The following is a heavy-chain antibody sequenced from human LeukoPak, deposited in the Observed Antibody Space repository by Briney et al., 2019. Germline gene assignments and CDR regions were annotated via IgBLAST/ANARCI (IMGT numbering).Heavy chain of an antibody. J-gene: IGHJ6*03. D-gene: IGHD6-6*01. CDR1: GGSITTSY. Sequence: SETLSLTCTVSGGSITTSYWSWIRQPPGKGLEWIGYIYYSGSTNYNPSLKSRVTISVDTSKNQFSLKLSSVTAADTAVYYCARSGQLVHGYYYMDVWGKGTTVTVSS. CDR2: IYYSGST. CDR3: ARSGQLVHGYYYMDV. V-gene: IGHV4-59*01.